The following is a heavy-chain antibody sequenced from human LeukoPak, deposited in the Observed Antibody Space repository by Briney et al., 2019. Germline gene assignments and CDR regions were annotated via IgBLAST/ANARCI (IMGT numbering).Heavy chain of an antibody. CDR3: AVSRDYDSSGYTFDY. CDR2: INHSGST. D-gene: IGHD3-22*01. CDR1: GGSFSGYY. J-gene: IGHJ4*02. Sequence: SETLSLTCAVYGGSFSGYYWSWIRQPPGKGLEWIGEINHSGSTNYNPSLKSRVTISVDTSKNQFSLKLSSVTAADTAVHYCAVSRDYDSSGYTFDYWGQGTLVTVSP. V-gene: IGHV4-34*01.